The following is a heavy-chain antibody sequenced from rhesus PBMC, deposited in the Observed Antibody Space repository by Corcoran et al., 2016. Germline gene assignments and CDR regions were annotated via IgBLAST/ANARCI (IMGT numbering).Heavy chain of an antibody. D-gene: IGHD4-29*01. Sequence: QVQLQESGPGLVKPSETLPLTCAVSGASISSNYWSWIRQAPGKGLEWIGRIYGSDASTDYNPSHKSRVTISIDTSKNQFSLKLSSVTAADTAVYYCARYGSTYGYYFDYWGQGVLVTVSS. CDR2: IYGSDAST. CDR3: ARYGSTYGYYFDY. J-gene: IGHJ4*01. CDR1: GASISSNY. V-gene: IGHV4S2*01.